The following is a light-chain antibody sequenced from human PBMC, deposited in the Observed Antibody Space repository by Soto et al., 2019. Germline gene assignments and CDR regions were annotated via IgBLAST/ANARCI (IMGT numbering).Light chain of an antibody. CDR3: GTWDGSLNGVV. CDR2: DNN. CDR1: SSNIANNY. J-gene: IGLJ2*01. V-gene: IGLV1-51*01. Sequence: QSVLTQPPSVSAAPGQRVTISCSGSSSNIANNYVSWYQQLPGTAPKLLIYDNNKRPSEIPDRFSGSKSGTSATLGITGLQTGDEADYHCGTWDGSLNGVVFGGGTKLTVL.